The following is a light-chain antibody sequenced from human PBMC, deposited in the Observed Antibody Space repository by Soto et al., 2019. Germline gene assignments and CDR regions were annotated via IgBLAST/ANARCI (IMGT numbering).Light chain of an antibody. CDR1: SGHNSYA. Sequence: QLVLTQSPSASASLGASVKLTCTLTSGHNSYAIAWHQQQPGKGPRYLMNLKSDGSYSRGDGIPDRFSGSSSGAERYLTISRLQSEDEADYYCQTWGTGFQVFGGGTKVTVL. CDR3: QTWGTGFQV. J-gene: IGLJ3*02. V-gene: IGLV4-69*02. CDR2: LKSDGSY.